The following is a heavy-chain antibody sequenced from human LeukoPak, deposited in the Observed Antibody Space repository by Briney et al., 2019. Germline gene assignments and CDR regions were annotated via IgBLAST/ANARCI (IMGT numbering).Heavy chain of an antibody. J-gene: IGHJ5*02. CDR1: GGSISSYY. CDR2: IYYSGGT. Sequence: SETLSLTCTVSGGSISSYYWSWIRQPPGKGLEWIGYIYYSGGTNYNPSLKSRVTISVDTSKNQFSLKLSSVTAADTAVYYCARVKRWFDPWGQGTLVTVSS. CDR3: ARVKRWFDP. V-gene: IGHV4-59*01.